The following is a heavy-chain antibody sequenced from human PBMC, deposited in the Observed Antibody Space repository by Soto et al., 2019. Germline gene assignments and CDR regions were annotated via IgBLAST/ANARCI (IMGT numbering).Heavy chain of an antibody. V-gene: IGHV4-31*03. CDR1: VGSISSGGYY. Sequence: SETLSLTCTFSVGSISSGGYYCSWIRQHPWKGLEWIGYIYYSGSTYYNPSLKSRVTISVDTSKNQFSLKLSSVTAADTAVYYCARAIDYDYVWGSYRPIEYWGQGTLVSVSS. J-gene: IGHJ4*02. D-gene: IGHD3-16*02. CDR2: IYYSGST. CDR3: ARAIDYDYVWGSYRPIEY.